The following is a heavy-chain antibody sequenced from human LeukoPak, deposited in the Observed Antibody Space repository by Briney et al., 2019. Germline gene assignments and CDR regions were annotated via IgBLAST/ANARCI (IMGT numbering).Heavy chain of an antibody. CDR1: GFTFSSYA. J-gene: IGHJ6*03. CDR3: ARLTAAGMDYYMDV. CDR2: IGSSGATI. D-gene: IGHD6-13*01. Sequence: GGSLRLSCAASGFTFSSYAMSWVRQAPGKGLEWVSYIGSSGATIYYARSVKGRFTVSRDNAKNSLHLQMNSLRAEDTAIYYCARLTAAGMDYYMDVWGKGTTVTVSS. V-gene: IGHV3-48*03.